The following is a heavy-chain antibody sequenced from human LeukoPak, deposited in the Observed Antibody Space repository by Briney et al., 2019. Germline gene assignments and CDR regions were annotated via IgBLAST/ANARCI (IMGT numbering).Heavy chain of an antibody. Sequence: PGGSLRLSCAASGFTFSYYPMHWVRQAPGEGLEYVSTISSHGDRTYYATSVKGRFTMSRDNSKNTLYLQMSSLRAEDTAVYYCAKGDGGHVGTSFDYWGQGTLVTVSS. CDR1: GFTFSYYP. CDR2: ISSHGDRT. D-gene: IGHD2-21*01. CDR3: AKGDGGHVGTSFDY. J-gene: IGHJ4*02. V-gene: IGHV3-64*01.